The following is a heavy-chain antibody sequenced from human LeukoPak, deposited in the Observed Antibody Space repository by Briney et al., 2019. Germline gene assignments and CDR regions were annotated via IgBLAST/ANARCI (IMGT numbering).Heavy chain of an antibody. J-gene: IGHJ4*02. CDR1: RFTFSSYA. CDR2: ISGSGGST. D-gene: IGHD2-15*01. CDR3: AKDLRVVVAANFDY. Sequence: GGSLRLSCAASRFTFSSYAMNWVRQAPGKGLEWVSAISGSGGSTYYADSVKGRFTISRDNSKNTLYLQMNSLRAEDTAVYYCAKDLRVVVAANFDYWGQGTLVTVSS. V-gene: IGHV3-23*01.